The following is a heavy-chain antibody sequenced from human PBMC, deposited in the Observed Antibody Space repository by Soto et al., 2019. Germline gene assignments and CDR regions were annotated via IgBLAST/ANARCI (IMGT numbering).Heavy chain of an antibody. CDR3: ARQGSIGIRAFDP. D-gene: IGHD3-3*02. Sequence: QLQLQESGPGLVKPSETLSLTCTVSGGSISSSSYYWGWIRQPPGKGLEWIGSIYYSGSTYYNPSLKSRVTISVDTSKNQFSLKLSSVTAADTAVYYCARQGSIGIRAFDPWGQGTLVTVSS. CDR2: IYYSGST. J-gene: IGHJ5*02. V-gene: IGHV4-39*01. CDR1: GGSISSSSYY.